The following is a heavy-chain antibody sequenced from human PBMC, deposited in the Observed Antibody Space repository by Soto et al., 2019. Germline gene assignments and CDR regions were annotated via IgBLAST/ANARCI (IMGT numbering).Heavy chain of an antibody. CDR1: GFIFTNYA. V-gene: IGHV3-30*03. J-gene: IGHJ6*02. CDR2: ISDDGSNK. Sequence: PGGSLRLSCAASGFIFTNYAMHWVRQAPGKGLEWVAVISDDGSNKYNVDSVKGRFTISRDSSKSMLYLQMNSLRPEDTAVYYCHRQRDMDVWGQGTTVTVSS. CDR3: HRQRDMDV.